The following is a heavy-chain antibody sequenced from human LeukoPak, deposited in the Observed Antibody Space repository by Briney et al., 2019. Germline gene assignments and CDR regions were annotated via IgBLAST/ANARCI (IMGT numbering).Heavy chain of an antibody. CDR2: FDPEDGET. V-gene: IGHV1-24*01. Sequence: GASVKVSCKVSGYTLTELSMHWVRQAPGKGLEWMGGFDPEDGETIYAQKFQGRVTMTEDTSTDTAYMELSSLRSEDTAVYYCATLDPRVVVTWAPHYWGQGTLVTVSS. J-gene: IGHJ4*02. CDR3: ATLDPRVVVTWAPHY. D-gene: IGHD2-21*02. CDR1: GYTLTELS.